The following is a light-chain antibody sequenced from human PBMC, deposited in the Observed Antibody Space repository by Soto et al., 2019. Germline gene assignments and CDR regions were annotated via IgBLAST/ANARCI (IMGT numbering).Light chain of an antibody. J-gene: IGKJ1*01. CDR1: QSISIW. CDR2: AAS. V-gene: IGKV1-27*01. CDR3: QKYYSYPRK. Sequence: DIQMTHSPSTLSASVLYIVTITFRASQSISIWLAWYQQKPGKVPKLLIYAASTLQSGVPSRFSCSGSGTDFTLTISCLQSEDFATYYCQKYYSYPRKFGQGTKVDIK.